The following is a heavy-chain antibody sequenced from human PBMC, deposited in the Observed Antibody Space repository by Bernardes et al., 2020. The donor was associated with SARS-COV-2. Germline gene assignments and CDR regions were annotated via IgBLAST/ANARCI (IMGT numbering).Heavy chain of an antibody. J-gene: IGHJ6*02. V-gene: IGHV4-59*08. CDR3: ARHANRCTNGVCLTYYYYAMDV. CDR1: GGSIRYYY. CDR2: IYYSGST. Sequence: SETLSLTCSVSGGSIRYYYWSWIRQPPGKGLEWIGYIYYSGSTGYNPSLKSRVTISRDSSKNQFSLKLTSVTAADTAVYYCARHANRCTNGVCLTYYYYAMDVWGQGTTVTVSS. D-gene: IGHD2-8*01.